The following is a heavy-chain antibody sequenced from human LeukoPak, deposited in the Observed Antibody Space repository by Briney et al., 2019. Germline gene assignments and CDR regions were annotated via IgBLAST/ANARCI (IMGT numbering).Heavy chain of an antibody. Sequence: SETLSLTCAVYGGSFSGYYWSWIRQPPGKGLEWIGEINHSGSTNYNPSLKSRVTISVDTSKNQFSLKLSSVTAADTAVYYCAIGQDIVVVPATYYYYYMDVWGKGTTVTVSS. CDR3: AIGQDIVVVPATYYYYYMDV. CDR1: GGSFSGYY. D-gene: IGHD2-2*01. CDR2: INHSGST. V-gene: IGHV4-34*01. J-gene: IGHJ6*03.